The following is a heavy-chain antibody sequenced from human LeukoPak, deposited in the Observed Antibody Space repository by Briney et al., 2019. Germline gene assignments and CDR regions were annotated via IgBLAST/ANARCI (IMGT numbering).Heavy chain of an antibody. CDR3: ARDTVVPAAFYYYYGMDV. Sequence: GGSLRLSCAASGFTFSDYYMSWIRQAPGKGLEWVSYISSSGSTIYYADSVKGRITISRDNAKNSLYLQMNSLRAEDTAVYYCARDTVVPAAFYYYYGMDVWGQGATVTVSS. CDR1: GFTFSDYY. J-gene: IGHJ6*02. CDR2: ISSSGSTI. D-gene: IGHD2-2*01. V-gene: IGHV3-11*01.